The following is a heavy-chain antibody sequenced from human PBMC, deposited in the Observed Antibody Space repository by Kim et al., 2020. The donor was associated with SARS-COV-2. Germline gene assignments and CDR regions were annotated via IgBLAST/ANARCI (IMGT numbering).Heavy chain of an antibody. V-gene: IGHV3-15*01. Sequence: GYAAAVKGIFTISRDDSKNTLYLQRNSLKTEDTAVYYCTTDWGSSSWTGYWGQGTLVTVSS. J-gene: IGHJ4*02. D-gene: IGHD6-13*01. CDR3: TTDWGSSSWTGY.